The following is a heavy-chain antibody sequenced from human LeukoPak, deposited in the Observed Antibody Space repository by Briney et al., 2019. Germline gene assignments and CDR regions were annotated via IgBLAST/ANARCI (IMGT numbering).Heavy chain of an antibody. D-gene: IGHD6-13*01. Sequence: SEALSLTCIVSGGSINNYYWSWIRQPPGKGLEWIGYIHYSGSTNYNPSLKSRVTISVDTSKNQFSLKLTSVTAADTAVYYCARVVAAAGNNWFDPWGQGTLVTVSS. J-gene: IGHJ5*02. CDR1: GGSINNYY. V-gene: IGHV4-59*01. CDR2: IHYSGST. CDR3: ARVVAAAGNNWFDP.